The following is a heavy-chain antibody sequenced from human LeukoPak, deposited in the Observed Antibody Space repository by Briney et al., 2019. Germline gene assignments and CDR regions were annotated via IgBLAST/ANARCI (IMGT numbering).Heavy chain of an antibody. CDR1: GGTFSSYA. Sequence: SVKVSCKAPGGTFSSYAISWVRQAPGQGLEWMGRIIPILGIANYAQKFQGRVTITADKSTSTAYMELSSLRSEDTAVYYCARDQSYYDSSGYPDYWGQGTLVTVSS. CDR3: ARDQSYYDSSGYPDY. J-gene: IGHJ4*02. D-gene: IGHD3-22*01. CDR2: IIPILGIA. V-gene: IGHV1-69*04.